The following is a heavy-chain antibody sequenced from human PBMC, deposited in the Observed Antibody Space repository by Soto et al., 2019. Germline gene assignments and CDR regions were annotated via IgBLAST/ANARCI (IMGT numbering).Heavy chain of an antibody. J-gene: IGHJ5*02. CDR1: GGSISSYF. CDR2: IYYSEST. CDR3: ARDRGLGSGWYGWFDP. D-gene: IGHD6-19*01. Sequence: KTSETLSLTCTVSGGSISSYFWSWIRQPPGKGLEWIGYIYYSESTNYNPSLKSRVTISVDTSKNQFSLKLSSVTAADTAVYYCARDRGLGSGWYGWFDPWGQGTLVTVSS. V-gene: IGHV4-59*01.